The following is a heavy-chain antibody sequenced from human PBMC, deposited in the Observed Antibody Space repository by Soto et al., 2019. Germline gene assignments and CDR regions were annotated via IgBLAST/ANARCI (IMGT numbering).Heavy chain of an antibody. Sequence: GGSLRLSCAASGFTFCSYGINWVRQAPGKGLEWVAVIWNDGSNKYYADSVKGRFTMTRDTSISTAYMELSRLRSDDTAVYYCAREDKLPGYGMDVWGQGTTVTASS. V-gene: IGHV3-30*02. J-gene: IGHJ6*02. D-gene: IGHD3-10*01. CDR3: AREDKLPGYGMDV. CDR2: IWNDGSNK. CDR1: GFTFCSYG.